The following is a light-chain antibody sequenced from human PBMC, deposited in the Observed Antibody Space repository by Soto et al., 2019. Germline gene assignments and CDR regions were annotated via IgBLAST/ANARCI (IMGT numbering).Light chain of an antibody. J-gene: IGKJ2*02. CDR1: QSVRSSY. CDR2: GAS. Sequence: EIVLTQSPGTLSLSPGERATLSCRASQSVRSSYLAWYQQKPGQAPRLLIYGASSRATGIPDRFSGSGSGTDFTLAISRLEPEDFAVYYCQQYGSSSCTFDQATKLEIK. V-gene: IGKV3-20*01. CDR3: QQYGSSSCT.